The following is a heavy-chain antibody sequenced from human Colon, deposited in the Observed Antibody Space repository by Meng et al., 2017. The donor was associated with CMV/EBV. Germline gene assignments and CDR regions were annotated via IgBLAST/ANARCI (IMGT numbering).Heavy chain of an antibody. V-gene: IGHV3-15*07. CDR2: IKSKSAGGTT. D-gene: IGHD3-10*01. CDR1: GFTVSDVW. Sequence: CAAAGFTVSDVWMNWVRQVPGKGLEWVGRIKSKSAGGTTDYAAPVKGRFTISRDDSKNMFYLQMNSLRIEDTAMYYCATGGAQYYNYWGQGALVTVSS. J-gene: IGHJ4*02. CDR3: ATGGAQYYNY.